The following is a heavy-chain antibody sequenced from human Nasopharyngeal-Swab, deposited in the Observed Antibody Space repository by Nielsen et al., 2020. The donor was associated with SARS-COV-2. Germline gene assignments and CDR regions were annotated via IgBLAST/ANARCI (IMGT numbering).Heavy chain of an antibody. CDR1: GGSISSSSYY. V-gene: IGHV4-39*07. Sequence: GSLRLSCTVSGGSISSSSYYWGWIRQPPGKGLEWIGSIYYSGSTYYDPSLKSRVTISVDTSKNQFSLKLSSVTAADTAVYYCARDSPTFDPWGQGTLVTVSS. J-gene: IGHJ5*02. CDR3: ARDSPTFDP. CDR2: IYYSGST.